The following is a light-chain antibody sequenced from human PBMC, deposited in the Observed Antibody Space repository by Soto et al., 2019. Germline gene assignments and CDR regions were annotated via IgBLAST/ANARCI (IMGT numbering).Light chain of an antibody. CDR1: QSVSSNY. V-gene: IGKV3-20*01. CDR3: HQYGSSPRT. CDR2: GPS. J-gene: IGKJ5*01. Sequence: EIVLTQSPGTLSLSPGERATLSCRPSQSVSSNYLAWYQHKPGQAPRVLIYGPSSRAAGIPDRFSGSGSGTDFTLTISRLEPEDFEVYDCHQYGSSPRTFGQGTRLEIK.